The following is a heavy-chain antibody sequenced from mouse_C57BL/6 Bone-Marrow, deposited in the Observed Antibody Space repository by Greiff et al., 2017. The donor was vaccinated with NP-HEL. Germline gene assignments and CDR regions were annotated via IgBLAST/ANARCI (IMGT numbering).Heavy chain of an antibody. J-gene: IGHJ3*01. D-gene: IGHD1-1*01. V-gene: IGHV5-9-1*02. CDR3: TRNCYYYGSSRAWCAD. CDR2: ISSGGDYI. Sequence: EVMLVESGEGLVKPGGSLKLSCAASGFTFSSYAMSWVRQTPEKRLEWVAYISSGGDYIYYADTVKGRFTISRDNARNTLYLQMSSLKSEDTAMYYCTRNCYYYGSSRAWCADWGQGTLVTVSA. CDR1: GFTFSSYA.